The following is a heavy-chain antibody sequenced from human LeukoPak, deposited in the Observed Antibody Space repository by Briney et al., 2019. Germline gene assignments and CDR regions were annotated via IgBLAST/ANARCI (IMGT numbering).Heavy chain of an antibody. CDR1: GYTFTSYG. CDR2: ISAYNGYT. J-gene: IGHJ4*02. CDR3: ARPTRTYYYDSSGYIDY. Sequence: ASVKVSCKASGYTFTSYGISWVRQAPGQGLEWMGWISAYNGYTNYAQKLQGRVTMTTDTSTSTAYMELRSLRSDDTAVYYCARPTRTYYYDSSGYIDYWGQGTLVTVSS. D-gene: IGHD3-22*01. V-gene: IGHV1-18*01.